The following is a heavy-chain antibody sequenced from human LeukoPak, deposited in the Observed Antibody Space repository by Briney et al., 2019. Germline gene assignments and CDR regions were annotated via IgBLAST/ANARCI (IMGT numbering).Heavy chain of an antibody. V-gene: IGHV3-74*01. CDR2: IKTDGSIT. J-gene: IGHJ2*01. CDR3: ARDRYYFGSGSYPWYFDL. CDR1: GFSFSVYW. D-gene: IGHD3-10*01. Sequence: GGSLRLSCAASGFSFSVYWMHWVRQAPGKGPVWVSRIKTDGSITDYADFVKGRFTISRDNGRNSMYLQMNSLRAEDTAVYYCARDRYYFGSGSYPWYFDLWGRGTLVTVSS.